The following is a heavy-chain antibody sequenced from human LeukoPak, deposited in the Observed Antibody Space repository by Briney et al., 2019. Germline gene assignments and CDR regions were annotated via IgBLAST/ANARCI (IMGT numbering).Heavy chain of an antibody. CDR1: GFTVSSNY. Sequence: GGSLRLSCAASGFTVSSNYMSWVRQAPGKGLEWVSVIYSGGSTYYADSVKGRFTISRDNSKNTLYLQMNSLRAEDTAVYYCARQSGWHMFGAFDIWGQGTMVTVSS. J-gene: IGHJ3*02. D-gene: IGHD6-19*01. CDR3: ARQSGWHMFGAFDI. CDR2: IYSGGST. V-gene: IGHV3-53*01.